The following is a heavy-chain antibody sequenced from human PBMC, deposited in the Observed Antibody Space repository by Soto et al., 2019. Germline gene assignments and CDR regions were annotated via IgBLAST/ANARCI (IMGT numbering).Heavy chain of an antibody. J-gene: IGHJ6*02. CDR1: GGTCSTSS. D-gene: IGHD6-6*01. CDR3: ARGGRYPKSSNYSGMDV. CDR2: SLPICGTS. Sequence: QLQLVQSGAEVKKPGSSVKVSCKASGGTCSTSSISWVRQAPGQGLEWMGGSLPICGTSHYAQNFQGRVTITADESTSTAYMELSSLRSDDTAVYYCARGGRYPKSSNYSGMDVWGQGTTVTVSS. V-gene: IGHV1-69*01.